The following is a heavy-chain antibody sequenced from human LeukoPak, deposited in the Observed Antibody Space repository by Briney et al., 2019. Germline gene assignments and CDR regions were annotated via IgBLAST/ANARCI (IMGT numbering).Heavy chain of an antibody. CDR3: AKDRGTMVRGIPNAFDV. J-gene: IGHJ3*01. CDR1: GFTFSDYG. Sequence: PGGSLRLSCAASGFTFSDYGMHWVRQAPGKGLEWVAFIRYDGSNKYYADSVKGRFIISRDNSKNTLYLQMKSLRAEDTAVYYCAKDRGTMVRGIPNAFDVWGQGTMVTVSS. V-gene: IGHV3-30*02. D-gene: IGHD3-10*01. CDR2: IRYDGSNK.